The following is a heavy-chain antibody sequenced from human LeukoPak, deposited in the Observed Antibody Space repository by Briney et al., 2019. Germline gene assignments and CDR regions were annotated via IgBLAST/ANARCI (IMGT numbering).Heavy chain of an antibody. CDR3: AARPYCTTATCPKTNWFDP. D-gene: IGHD2-8*01. J-gene: IGHJ5*02. CDR1: GFTFSSYG. V-gene: IGHV3-30*02. Sequence: GGSLRLSCAASGFTFSSYGMHWVRQAPGKGLEWVAFIRYDGSDKFYADSVKGRFTISRDNSKNTLYLQMSSLRADDTAVYYCAARPYCTTATCPKTNWFDPWGQGTLVTVSS. CDR2: IRYDGSDK.